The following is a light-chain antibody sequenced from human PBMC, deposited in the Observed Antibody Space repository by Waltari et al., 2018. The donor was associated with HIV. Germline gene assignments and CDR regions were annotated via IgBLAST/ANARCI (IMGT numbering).Light chain of an antibody. V-gene: IGLV3-9*01. CDR2: GDS. CDR1: NIGSKR. J-gene: IGLJ1*01. CDR3: QVWAGSAVV. Sequence: SYELRQALSLSVALGQTAKMTCGGRNIGSKRVNWYQQRPGLAPVLVIYGDSHRPSGIPERFSGSTSGNTATLIITSAQAGDEAAYFCQVWAGSAVVFGPGTELTVL.